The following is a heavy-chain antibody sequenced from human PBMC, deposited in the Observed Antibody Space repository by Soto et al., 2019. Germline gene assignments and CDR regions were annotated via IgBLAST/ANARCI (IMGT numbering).Heavy chain of an antibody. CDR2: ISYDGSNK. J-gene: IGHJ4*02. Sequence: HPGGSLRLSCAASGFTFSSYGMHWVRQAPGKGLEWVAVISYDGSNKYYADSVKGRFTISRDNSKNTLYLQMNSLRAEDTAVYYCAKDSGGSYFNSYYFDYWGQGTLVTVSS. CDR1: GFTFSSYG. D-gene: IGHD1-26*01. CDR3: AKDSGGSYFNSYYFDY. V-gene: IGHV3-30*18.